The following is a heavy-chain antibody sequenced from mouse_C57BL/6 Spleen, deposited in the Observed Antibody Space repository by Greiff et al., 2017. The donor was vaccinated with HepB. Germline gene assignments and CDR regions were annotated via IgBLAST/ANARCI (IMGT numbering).Heavy chain of an antibody. CDR1: GFTFSSYA. Sequence: EVKLMESGEGLVKPGGSLKLSCAASGFTFSSYAMSWVRQTPEKRLEWVAYISSGGDYIYYADTVKGRFTISRDNARNTLYLQMSSLTSEDTAMYYCTSPYSNYVAWFAYWGQGTLVTVSA. CDR2: ISSGGDYI. V-gene: IGHV5-9-1*02. J-gene: IGHJ3*01. D-gene: IGHD2-5*01. CDR3: TSPYSNYVAWFAY.